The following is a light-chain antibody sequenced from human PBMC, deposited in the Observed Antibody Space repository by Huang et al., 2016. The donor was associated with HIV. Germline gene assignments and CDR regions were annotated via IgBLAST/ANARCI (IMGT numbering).Light chain of an antibody. CDR2: WAS. CDR1: QSVLKTSNSKNC. J-gene: IGKJ1*01. CDR3: HQCYDIPQT. V-gene: IGKV4-1*01. Sequence: DIIMTQSPDSLALSLGGRAAINCTASQSVLKTSNSKNCLSWYQLKVGQPPKLLSYWASTRESGVPDRFSGSGSGTHFTLTIASLQAEDVAVYYCHQCYDIPQTFGQGTKVEVK.